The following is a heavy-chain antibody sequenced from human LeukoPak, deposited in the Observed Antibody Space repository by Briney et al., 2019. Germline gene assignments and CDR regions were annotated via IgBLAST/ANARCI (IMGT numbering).Heavy chain of an antibody. V-gene: IGHV3-7*01. CDR1: GLTFSRSW. CDR2: IKEDGGQT. J-gene: IGHJ4*02. Sequence: PGGSLRLSCAASGLTFSRSWMHWVRQTPGKGLEWVAAIKEDGGQTDYVASVRGRFTISRDNASNSLYLQMNYLRADDTAVYYCATGGPMGSSWGQGTLVIVSA. CDR3: ATGGPMGSS. D-gene: IGHD3-10*01.